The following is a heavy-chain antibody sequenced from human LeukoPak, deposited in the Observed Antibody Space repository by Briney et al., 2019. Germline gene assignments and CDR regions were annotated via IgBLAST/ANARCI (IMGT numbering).Heavy chain of an antibody. D-gene: IGHD3-22*01. CDR3: AKDPDSSGYPPLFDY. CDR1: GFTVSVNY. J-gene: IGHJ4*02. CDR2: LYSSGST. V-gene: IGHV3-53*01. Sequence: PGGSLRLSCAASGFTVSVNYMSWVRQAPGKGLEWVSVLYSSGSTYYADSVKGRFTISRDNSKNTLYLQMNSLRAEDTAVYYCAKDPDSSGYPPLFDYWGQGTLVTVSS.